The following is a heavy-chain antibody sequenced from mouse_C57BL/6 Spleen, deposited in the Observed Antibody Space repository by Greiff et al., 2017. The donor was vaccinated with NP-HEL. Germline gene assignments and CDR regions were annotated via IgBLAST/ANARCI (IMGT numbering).Heavy chain of an antibody. D-gene: IGHD1-1*01. CDR2: INPNNGGT. CDR1: GYTFTDYN. Sequence: EVQLQQSGPELVKPGASVKMSCKASGYTFTDYNMHWVKQSHGKSLEWIGYINPNNGGTSYNQKFKGKATLTVNKSSSTAYMELRSLTSEDSAVYYCARGFYYGSPWYFDYWGQGTTLTVSS. CDR3: ARGFYYGSPWYFDY. V-gene: IGHV1-22*01. J-gene: IGHJ2*01.